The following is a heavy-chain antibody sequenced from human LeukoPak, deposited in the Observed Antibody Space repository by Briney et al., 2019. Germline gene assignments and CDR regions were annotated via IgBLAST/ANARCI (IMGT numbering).Heavy chain of an antibody. J-gene: IGHJ6*02. CDR2: ISYDGSNK. CDR3: ARGGHCSSTSCYGYYYYYSMDV. D-gene: IGHD2-2*01. CDR1: GFTFSSYA. V-gene: IGHV3-30-3*01. Sequence: GGSLRLSCAASGFTFSSYAMHWVRQAPGKGLEWVAVISYDGSNKYYADSVKGRFTISRDNSKNTLYLQMNSLRAEDTAVYYCARGGHCSSTSCYGYYYYYSMDVWGQGTTVTVSS.